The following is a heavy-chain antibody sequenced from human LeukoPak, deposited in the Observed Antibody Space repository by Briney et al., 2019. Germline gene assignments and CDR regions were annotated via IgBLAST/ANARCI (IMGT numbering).Heavy chain of an antibody. CDR1: GFTFSSYA. CDR3: ARVGYSGWNLEY. V-gene: IGHV3-7*01. Sequence: GGSLRLSCAASGFTFSSYAMSWVRQAPGKGLEWVANINQGGSVKYYVDSVKGRSTISRDDAKNSLYVQMNSLRDEDTAVYYCARVGYSGWNLEYWGQGTLVTVSS. J-gene: IGHJ4*02. D-gene: IGHD5-12*01. CDR2: INQGGSVK.